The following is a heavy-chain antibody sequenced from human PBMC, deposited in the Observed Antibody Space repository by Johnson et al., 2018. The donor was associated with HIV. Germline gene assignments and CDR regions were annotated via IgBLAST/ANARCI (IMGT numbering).Heavy chain of an antibody. CDR1: GFTCSSYG. Sequence: QVQLVESGGGVVQPGRSLRLSCAASGFTCSSYGMHWVRQAPGKGLAWVAVISYDGSNKNYVDSVKGRFTISRDNSKHTLYLQLTSLRPEDTAVYYCAKDRGEGSSRWYHDAFDFWGQGTMVTVSS. J-gene: IGHJ3*01. V-gene: IGHV3-30*18. D-gene: IGHD6-19*01. CDR3: AKDRGEGSSRWYHDAFDF. CDR2: ISYDGSNK.